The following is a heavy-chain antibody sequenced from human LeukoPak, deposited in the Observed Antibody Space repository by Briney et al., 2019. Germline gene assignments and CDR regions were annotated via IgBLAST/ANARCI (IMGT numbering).Heavy chain of an antibody. D-gene: IGHD3-3*01. V-gene: IGHV1-46*03. CDR3: ARDGRVHYDFWSGYYRDEVWFDP. CDR1: GYTFTSYY. J-gene: IGHJ5*02. Sequence: ASVKVSCKASGYTFTSYYMHWVRQAPGQGLEWMGIINPSGGSTSYAQKFQGRVTMTRDTSTSTVYMELSSLRSEDTAVHYCARDGRVHYDFWSGYYRDEVWFDPWGQGTLATVSS. CDR2: INPSGGST.